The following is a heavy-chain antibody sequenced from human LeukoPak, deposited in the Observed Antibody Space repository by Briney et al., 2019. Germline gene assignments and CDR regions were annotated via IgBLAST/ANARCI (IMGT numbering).Heavy chain of an antibody. Sequence: GGSLRLSCAASGFTFSSYAVSWVRQAPGKGLEWVSSISASGVNTFYADSVQGRFTISRDNSKSTLYLQMNSLRDEDTAVYYCAKDVPPWEPADYFDYWGQGTLVAVSS. V-gene: IGHV3-23*01. CDR1: GFTFSSYA. J-gene: IGHJ4*02. D-gene: IGHD1-26*01. CDR2: ISASGVNT. CDR3: AKDVPPWEPADYFDY.